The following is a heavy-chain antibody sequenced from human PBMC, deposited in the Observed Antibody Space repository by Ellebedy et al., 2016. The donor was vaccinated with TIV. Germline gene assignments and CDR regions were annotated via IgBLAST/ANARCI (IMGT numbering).Heavy chain of an antibody. J-gene: IGHJ3*02. Sequence: GESLKISCAASGFTFSSYAMSWVRQAPGKGLEYVSAISNNGGSTYYADSVKGQFIISRDNSKNTMYLQMNSLRAEDTALYSCARDPGGVGPAFDIWGQGTMVIVSS. CDR1: GFTFSSYA. CDR2: ISNNGGST. D-gene: IGHD3-16*01. CDR3: ARDPGGVGPAFDI. V-gene: IGHV3-23*01.